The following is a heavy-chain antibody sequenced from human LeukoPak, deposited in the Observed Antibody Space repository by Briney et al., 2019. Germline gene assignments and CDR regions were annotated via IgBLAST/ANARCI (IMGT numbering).Heavy chain of an antibody. CDR3: ARDFSDVRGNIFDS. Sequence: PGGSLRLSCAASGFTFSSYGMHWVRQAPGKGLEWVAFIRYDGTNKYYADSVKGRFTISRDNSKNTLYLQMNSLRAEDTAVYYCARDFSDVRGNIFDSWGQGTLVTVSS. J-gene: IGHJ4*02. CDR2: IRYDGTNK. CDR1: GFTFSSYG. V-gene: IGHV3-30*02. D-gene: IGHD3-10*02.